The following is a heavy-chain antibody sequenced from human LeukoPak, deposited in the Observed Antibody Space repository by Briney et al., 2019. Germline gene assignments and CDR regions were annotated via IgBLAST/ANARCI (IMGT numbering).Heavy chain of an antibody. CDR2: MNPNSGNT. J-gene: IGHJ4*02. CDR1: GYTVSSYV. D-gene: IGHD5-18*01. CDR3: ARDTAMVDFVY. V-gene: IGHV1-8*01. Sequence: GASVSLSCKASGYTVSSYVINWGRQAAGQGLGWMGWMNPNSGNTGYANKFQGRVTMTRNTFISTAYMELSSLRSEDTDVYYCARDTAMVDFVYWGRGSLVTVSS.